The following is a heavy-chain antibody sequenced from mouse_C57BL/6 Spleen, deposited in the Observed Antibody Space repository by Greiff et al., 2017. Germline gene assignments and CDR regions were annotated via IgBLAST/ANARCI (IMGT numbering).Heavy chain of an antibody. Sequence: EVKLMESGGGLAQPNGTLKLTCAVTGFTFTTYALNWVRQSPGKGLEWVARIRSKSSNYATSSADSVKYRFTISRDDSKSMFYLQMNNLKTEDTAMYYCVREGNGDPLDYWGQGATLTVSS. D-gene: IGHD2-1*01. CDR2: IRSKSSNYAT. V-gene: IGHV10-3*01. CDR1: GFTFTTYA. J-gene: IGHJ2*01. CDR3: VREGNGDPLDY.